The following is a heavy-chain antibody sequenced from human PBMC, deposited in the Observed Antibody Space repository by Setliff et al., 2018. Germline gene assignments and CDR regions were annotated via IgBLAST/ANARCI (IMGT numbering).Heavy chain of an antibody. V-gene: IGHV4-59*01. Sequence: SETLSLTCNVSGVSISSYYWSWIRQPPRKGLECIGYIQKSGSANYDPSLMSRVTISVDTSRNQFSLKLRSVTAADTAVYYCARLSWDGLRYYGLDVWGQGATVTVSS. J-gene: IGHJ6*02. CDR3: ARLSWDGLRYYGLDV. CDR2: IQKSGSA. D-gene: IGHD3-10*01. CDR1: GVSISSYY.